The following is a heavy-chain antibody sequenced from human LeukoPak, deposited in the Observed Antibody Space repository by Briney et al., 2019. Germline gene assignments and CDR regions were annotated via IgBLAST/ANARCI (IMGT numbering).Heavy chain of an antibody. V-gene: IGHV1-46*01. D-gene: IGHD1-26*01. CDR1: GYTFTSYY. CDR3: ARESGVGATFDY. J-gene: IGHJ4*02. CDR2: INASGGST. Sequence: VASVKVSCKASGYTFTSYYMHWVRQAPGQGLEWMGIINASGGSTSYAQKFQGRVTMTRDTSTSTVYMELSSLRSEDTAVYYCARESGVGATFDYWGQGTLVTVSS.